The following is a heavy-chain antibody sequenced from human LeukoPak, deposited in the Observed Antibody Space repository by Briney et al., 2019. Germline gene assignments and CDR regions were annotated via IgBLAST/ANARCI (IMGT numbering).Heavy chain of an antibody. CDR3: AKDRSCTNGVCHGGFDY. CDR2: ISGSGDST. Sequence: GGSLRLSCAASGFTFSSYDMSWVRQAPGKGLEWVSGISGSGDSTYYADSVKGRFTISRDNSKNTLYLQMNSLRAEDTGVYYCAKDRSCTNGVCHGGFDYWGQGTLVTVSS. J-gene: IGHJ4*02. D-gene: IGHD2-8*01. CDR1: GFTFSSYD. V-gene: IGHV3-23*01.